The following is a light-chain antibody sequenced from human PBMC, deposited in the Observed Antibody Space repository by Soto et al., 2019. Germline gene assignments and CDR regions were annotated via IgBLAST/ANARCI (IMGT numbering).Light chain of an antibody. V-gene: IGKV1-13*02. Sequence: AIQLDQTPSSLSASIGDRVTITCRASQVINNALAWYQQKPGKAPKLRIYDASSLESGVPSRFSGSGSGTDFTLTISSLQPEDFATYYFQQFNSFFGQGTRLEIK. CDR3: QQFNSF. CDR2: DAS. J-gene: IGKJ5*01. CDR1: QVINNA.